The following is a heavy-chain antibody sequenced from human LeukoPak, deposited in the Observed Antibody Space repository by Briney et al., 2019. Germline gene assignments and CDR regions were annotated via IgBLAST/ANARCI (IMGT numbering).Heavy chain of an antibody. Sequence: GGSLRLSCAASVFTFSSYAMSWVRQAPGKGLEWVSPISGSGGSTYYADSVKGRFTISRDNSKNTLYLQMNSVRAEDTAVYYCAKVAGYCSGGSCYPPPYDAFDIWGQGTMVTVSS. CDR1: VFTFSSYA. V-gene: IGHV3-23*01. J-gene: IGHJ3*02. CDR3: AKVAGYCSGGSCYPPPYDAFDI. D-gene: IGHD2-15*01. CDR2: ISGSGGST.